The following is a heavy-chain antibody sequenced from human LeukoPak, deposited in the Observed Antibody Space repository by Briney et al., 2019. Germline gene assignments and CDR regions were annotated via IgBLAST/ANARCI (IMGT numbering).Heavy chain of an antibody. D-gene: IGHD2-2*01. Sequence: PGGSLRLSCAASRFTFSTYGMHWVRQAPGKGLEWVAFIRYDASNKYYADSVKGRFTISRDNSKNTLYLQMNSLRAEDTAVYYCAKDLVVVPAAIGGDDYWGQGTLVTVSS. CDR3: AKDLVVVPAAIGGDDY. CDR2: IRYDASNK. CDR1: RFTFSTYG. V-gene: IGHV3-30*02. J-gene: IGHJ4*02.